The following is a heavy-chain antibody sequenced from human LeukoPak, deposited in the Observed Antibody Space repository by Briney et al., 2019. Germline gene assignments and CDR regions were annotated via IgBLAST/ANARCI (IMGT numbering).Heavy chain of an antibody. Sequence: ASVKVSCKASGYTFTSYDINWVRQATGQGLEWMGWVNPNSGNTGYAQKFQGRVTMTRNTSISTAYMELSSLRSEDTAVYYCARGSVHILTGPNYYYYYMDVWGKGTTVTISS. D-gene: IGHD3-9*01. V-gene: IGHV1-8*01. CDR2: VNPNSGNT. CDR3: ARGSVHILTGPNYYYYYMDV. CDR1: GYTFTSYD. J-gene: IGHJ6*03.